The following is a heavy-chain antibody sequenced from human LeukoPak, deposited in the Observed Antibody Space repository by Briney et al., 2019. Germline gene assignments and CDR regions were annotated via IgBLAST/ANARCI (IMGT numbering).Heavy chain of an antibody. J-gene: IGHJ4*02. CDR2: IYPGDSDT. Sequence: GESLKISCKGSGYSSADSWIAWVRQMPGKGLEWMGLIYPGDSDTRYSPSFQGQVSISVDKSISTTFLQWSGLKASDTAMYYCARQYGRPYDYWGQGTLVSVSS. CDR3: ARQYGRPYDY. D-gene: IGHD3-10*01. CDR1: GYSSADSW. V-gene: IGHV5-51*01.